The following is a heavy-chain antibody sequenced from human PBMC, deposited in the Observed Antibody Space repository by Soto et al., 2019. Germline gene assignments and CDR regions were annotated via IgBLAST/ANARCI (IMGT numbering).Heavy chain of an antibody. Sequence: SETLSLTCTVSGGSISSYYWSWIRQPPGKGLEWIGYIYYSGSTNYNPSLKSRVTISVDTSKNQFSLKLSSVTAADTAVYYCARLGYCSSTSCLDYYYYMDVWGKGTTVTVSS. J-gene: IGHJ6*03. CDR3: ARLGYCSSTSCLDYYYYMDV. CDR1: GGSISSYY. D-gene: IGHD2-2*01. CDR2: IYYSGST. V-gene: IGHV4-59*01.